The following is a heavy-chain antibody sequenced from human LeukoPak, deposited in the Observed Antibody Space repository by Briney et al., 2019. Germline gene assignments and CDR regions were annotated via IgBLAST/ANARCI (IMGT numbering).Heavy chain of an antibody. CDR3: ARLVWLGESPGSWFNS. V-gene: IGHV4-59*11. CDR2: IHYSGST. CDR1: GGSITSHF. J-gene: IGHJ5*01. D-gene: IGHD3-10*01. Sequence: SETLSLTCSVSGGSITSHFWSWIRQPPGKGLEWIGYIHYSGSTNYNPSLKSRVTISPDTSKNQLFLKLNSVTAADTAVYYCARLVWLGESPGSWFNSWGQGTLVTVSS.